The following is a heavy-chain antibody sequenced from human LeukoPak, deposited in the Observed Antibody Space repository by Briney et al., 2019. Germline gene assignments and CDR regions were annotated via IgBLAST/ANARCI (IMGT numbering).Heavy chain of an antibody. Sequence: PGGSLRLSCAASGFTVSSNYMSWVRQAPGKGLEWVSVIYSGGSTYYADSVKGRFTISRDNSRNTLYLQMNSLRAEDTAVYYCARDLGLYYYYGMDVWGQGTTVTVSS. CDR2: IYSGGST. CDR3: ARDLGLYYYYGMDV. J-gene: IGHJ6*02. CDR1: GFTVSSNY. D-gene: IGHD7-27*01. V-gene: IGHV3-66*01.